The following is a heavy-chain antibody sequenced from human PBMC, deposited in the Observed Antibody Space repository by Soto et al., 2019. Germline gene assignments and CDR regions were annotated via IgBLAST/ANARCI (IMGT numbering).Heavy chain of an antibody. CDR3: AKDKPGTTSFDY. J-gene: IGHJ4*02. V-gene: IGHV3-23*01. CDR1: GFTIRSYA. CDR2: ISDRGDTT. D-gene: IGHD1-1*01. Sequence: GGSLRLSCASSGFTIRSYAMSWVRQAPGKGLEWVSAISDRGDTTHYADSVKGRFTISRDTSKNTLYLQMNTLRAEDTAVYYCAKDKPGTTSFDYWGRGTPVTVSS.